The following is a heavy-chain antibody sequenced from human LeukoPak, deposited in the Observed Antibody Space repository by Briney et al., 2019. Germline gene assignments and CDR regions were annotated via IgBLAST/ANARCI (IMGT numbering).Heavy chain of an antibody. CDR2: TYYRSKWYN. CDR1: GDSVSSNSAA. J-gene: IGHJ4*02. Sequence: SQTLSLTCAISGDSVSSNSAAWNWIRQSPSRGLEWRGRTYYRSKWYNDYAVSVKGRIAINPDTSKNQFSLQLNSVTPDDTAVYYCARAKGRSPLFDYWGQGTLVTVSS. D-gene: IGHD6-13*01. CDR3: ARAKGRSPLFDY. V-gene: IGHV6-1*01.